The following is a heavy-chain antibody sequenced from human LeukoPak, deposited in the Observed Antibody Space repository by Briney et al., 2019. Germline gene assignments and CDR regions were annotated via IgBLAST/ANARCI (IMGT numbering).Heavy chain of an antibody. CDR1: GGSISSGDYY. V-gene: IGHV4-30-4*01. J-gene: IGHJ6*02. CDR2: IYYSGST. CDR3: ARARWGATTWYYYGMDV. Sequence: SETLSLTCTVSGGSISSGDYYWSWIRQPPGKGLEWIGYIYYSGSTYYNPSLKSRVTISVDTSKNQFSLKLSSVTAADTAVYYCARARWGATTWYYYGMDVWGQGTTVTVSS. D-gene: IGHD1-26*01.